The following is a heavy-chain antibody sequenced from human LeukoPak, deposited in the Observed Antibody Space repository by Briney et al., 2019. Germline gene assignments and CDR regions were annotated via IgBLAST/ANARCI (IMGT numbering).Heavy chain of an antibody. CDR3: AKLWRYYDFWSGYPHDAFDI. V-gene: IGHV3-23*01. D-gene: IGHD3-3*01. Sequence: GGSLRLSCAASGFTFSSYAMSWVRQAPGEGLEWVSAISGSGGSTYYADSVKGRFTISRDNSKNTLYLQMNSLRAEDTAVYYCAKLWRYYDFWSGYPHDAFDIWGQGTMVTVSS. CDR1: GFTFSSYA. J-gene: IGHJ3*02. CDR2: ISGSGGST.